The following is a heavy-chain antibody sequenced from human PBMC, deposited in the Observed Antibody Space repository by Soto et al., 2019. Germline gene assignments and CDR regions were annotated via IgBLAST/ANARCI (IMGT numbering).Heavy chain of an antibody. Sequence: PGGSLILSCAASGFTFSSYSMNWVRTAPGKGLEWVSSISSSSSYIYYADSVKGRFTISRDNAKNSLYLQMNSLRAEDTAVYYCARDKNSYYDFWSGYYIFDYWGQGTLVTVSS. D-gene: IGHD3-3*01. J-gene: IGHJ4*02. V-gene: IGHV3-21*01. CDR2: ISSSSSYI. CDR3: ARDKNSYYDFWSGYYIFDY. CDR1: GFTFSSYS.